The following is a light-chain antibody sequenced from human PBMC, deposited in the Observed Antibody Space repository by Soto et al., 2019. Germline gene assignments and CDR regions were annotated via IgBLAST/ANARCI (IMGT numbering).Light chain of an antibody. CDR1: QTVTSSF. V-gene: IGKV3-20*01. CDR2: GAS. CDR3: QQYGNSQYT. Sequence: EIVLTQSPGTLSLSPGGRATLSCRASQTVTSSFLAWYQQKPGQAPRLLIYGASTRATGIPDRFSGSGSGTDFTLTISRLAPEDFAVYYCQQYGNSQYTFGQGTKVEIK. J-gene: IGKJ2*01.